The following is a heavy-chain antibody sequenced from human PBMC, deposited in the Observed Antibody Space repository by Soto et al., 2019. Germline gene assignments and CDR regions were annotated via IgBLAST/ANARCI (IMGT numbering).Heavy chain of an antibody. Sequence: SGTLSLTCTVSGGSISSYYWSWIRQPPGKGLEWIGYIYYSGSTNYNPSLKSRVTISVDTSKNQFSLKLSSVTAADTAVYYCAREDYGGLIDYWGQGTLVTVSS. J-gene: IGHJ4*02. D-gene: IGHD4-17*01. V-gene: IGHV4-59*01. CDR3: AREDYGGLIDY. CDR2: IYYSGST. CDR1: GGSISSYY.